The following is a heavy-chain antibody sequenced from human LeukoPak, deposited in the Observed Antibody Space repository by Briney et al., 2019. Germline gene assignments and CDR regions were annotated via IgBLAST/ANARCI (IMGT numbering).Heavy chain of an antibody. V-gene: IGHV1-8*03. Sequence: ASVKVSCKASGYPFNNYDIHWMRQATGQGLEWMGWMNPDNGNTDSAQKFQGRVTITRNTSISTVYMELRSLRSEDTAVYYCAKGGYSTGWDSPWYFDLWGRGTLVTVSS. J-gene: IGHJ2*01. CDR2: MNPDNGNT. D-gene: IGHD6-19*01. CDR3: AKGGYSTGWDSPWYFDL. CDR1: GYPFNNYD.